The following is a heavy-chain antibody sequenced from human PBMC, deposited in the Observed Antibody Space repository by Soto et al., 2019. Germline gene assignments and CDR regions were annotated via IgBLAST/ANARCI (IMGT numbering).Heavy chain of an antibody. Sequence: VASVKVSCKASGGTLNNYAINWVRQAPGQGLEWMGGILPVSAPPDYAQKFQGRVSITADHSTSTVYMELSRLKSDDMAVYFCATDSNYDVSNSFWGQGTLVTVSS. J-gene: IGHJ4*02. CDR1: GGTLNNYA. CDR2: ILPVSAPP. CDR3: ATDSNYDVSNSF. V-gene: IGHV1-69*13. D-gene: IGHD3-3*01.